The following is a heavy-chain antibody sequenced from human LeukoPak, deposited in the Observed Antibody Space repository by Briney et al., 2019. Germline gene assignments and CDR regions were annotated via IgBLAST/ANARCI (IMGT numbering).Heavy chain of an antibody. Sequence: SVKVSCKASGGTFSSYAISWVRQAPGQGLEWMGRIIPIFGIANYAQKFQGRVTITADKSTSTAYMELSSLRSEDTAVYYCARGGVVVIAFYFDYWGQGTLVTVSS. D-gene: IGHD2-21*01. CDR1: GGTFSSYA. V-gene: IGHV1-69*04. CDR3: ARGGVVVIAFYFDY. J-gene: IGHJ4*02. CDR2: IIPIFGIA.